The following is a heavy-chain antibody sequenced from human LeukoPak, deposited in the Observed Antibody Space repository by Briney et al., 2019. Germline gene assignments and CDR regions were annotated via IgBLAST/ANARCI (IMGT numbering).Heavy chain of an antibody. CDR1: GGSFSGYY. V-gene: IGHV4-34*01. J-gene: IGHJ6*02. Sequence: SETLSLTCAVYGGSFSGYYWSWIRQPPGRGLEWIGEINHSGSTNYNPSLKSRVTISVDTSKNQFSLKLSSVTAADTAVYYCAGGLGYCSSTSCSYYGMDVWGQGTTVTVSS. CDR3: AGGLGYCSSTSCSYYGMDV. CDR2: INHSGST. D-gene: IGHD2-2*01.